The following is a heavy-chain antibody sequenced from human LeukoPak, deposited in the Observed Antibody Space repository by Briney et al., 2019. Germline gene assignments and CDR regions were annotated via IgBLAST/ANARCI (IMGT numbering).Heavy chain of an antibody. V-gene: IGHV4-39*07. CDR2: IYYSGST. D-gene: IGHD3-22*01. CDR1: GGSISSSSYY. CDR3: ARALQNYYDSSDSASDY. J-gene: IGHJ4*02. Sequence: SETLSLTCTVSGGSISSSSYYWGWIRQPPGKGLEWIGSIYYSGSTYYNPSLKSRVTISVDTSKNQFSLKLSSVTAADTAVYYCARALQNYYDSSDSASDYWGQGTLVTVSS.